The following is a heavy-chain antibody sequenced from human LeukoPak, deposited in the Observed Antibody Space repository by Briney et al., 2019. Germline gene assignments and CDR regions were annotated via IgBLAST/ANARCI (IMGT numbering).Heavy chain of an antibody. Sequence: PSETLSLTCTVSGYSISSGYYWGWIRQPPGKGLEWIGSIYHSGSTYYNPSLKSRVTISVDTSKNRFSLKLSSVTAADTAVYYCARPPHGDYVSGAFDIWGQGTMVTVSS. D-gene: IGHD4-17*01. J-gene: IGHJ3*02. CDR1: GYSISSGYY. CDR3: ARPPHGDYVSGAFDI. V-gene: IGHV4-38-2*02. CDR2: IYHSGST.